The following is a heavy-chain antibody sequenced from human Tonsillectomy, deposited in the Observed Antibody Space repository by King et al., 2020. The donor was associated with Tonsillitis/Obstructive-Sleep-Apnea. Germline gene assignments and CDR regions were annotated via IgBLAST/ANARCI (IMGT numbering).Heavy chain of an antibody. CDR3: ARRRFGYPFDY. CDR2: IYYSGHT. Sequence: LPLQESGPGLVKPSETLSLTCTVSGGSIVSSTYYWGWIRQAPGKGLEWIGSIYYSGHTYYNPSLKSRVTISVDTSKNQFSLKLSSVAAADTAVYYCARRRFGYPFDYWGQGTLVPVSS. V-gene: IGHV4-39*01. J-gene: IGHJ4*02. D-gene: IGHD2-2*03. CDR1: GGSIVSSTYY.